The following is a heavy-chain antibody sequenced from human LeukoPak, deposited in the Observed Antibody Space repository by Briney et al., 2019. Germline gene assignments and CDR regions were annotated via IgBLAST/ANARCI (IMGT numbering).Heavy chain of an antibody. CDR2: ISDDGSNK. V-gene: IGHV3-30*14. J-gene: IGHJ4*02. D-gene: IGHD6-13*01. Sequence: PGGSLRLSCAASGFTVSSNYMSWVRQALGKGLEWVAVISDDGSNKYYADSVKGRFTISRDNSKNTLYLQMNSLRVEDTAVYYCATTPYKTLFSSSWYGEFLDYWGQGTLVTVSS. CDR1: GFTVSSNY. CDR3: ATTPYKTLFSSSWYGEFLDY.